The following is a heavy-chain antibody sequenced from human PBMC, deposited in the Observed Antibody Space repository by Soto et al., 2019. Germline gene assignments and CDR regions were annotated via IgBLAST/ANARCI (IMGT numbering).Heavy chain of an antibody. CDR3: ARASGCSGDSCAFDP. J-gene: IGHJ5*02. D-gene: IGHD2-15*01. V-gene: IGHV4-59*01. CDR2: IYYTGST. CDR1: GGSITSYY. Sequence: SETLSLTCSVSGGSITSYYWSWIRQPPGKGLEWIGYIYYTGSTNYNPSLKSRVTISVDASKNQFSLKLSSVTAADTAVYYCARASGCSGDSCAFDPWGQGTLVTVSS.